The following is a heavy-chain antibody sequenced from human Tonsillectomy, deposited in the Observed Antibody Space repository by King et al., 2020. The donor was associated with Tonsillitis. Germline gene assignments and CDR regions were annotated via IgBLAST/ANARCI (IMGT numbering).Heavy chain of an antibody. J-gene: IGHJ4*02. Sequence: VQLQESGPGLVKPSETLSLTCTVSGGSVSSGSYYWSWIRQPPGKGLEWIGYIYYSGSTNYNPSLKSRVTISVDTSKNQFSLKLSSVTAADTAVYYCARDDRRAVGIIGYWGQGTLVTVSS. CDR3: ARDDRRAVGIIGY. D-gene: IGHD6-19*01. CDR1: GGSVSSGSYY. V-gene: IGHV4-61*01. CDR2: IYYSGST.